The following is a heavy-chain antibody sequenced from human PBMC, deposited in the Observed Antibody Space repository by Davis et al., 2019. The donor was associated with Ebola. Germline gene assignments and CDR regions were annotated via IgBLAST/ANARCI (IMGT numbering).Heavy chain of an antibody. D-gene: IGHD6-19*01. V-gene: IGHV1-69*04. CDR1: GGTFSSYA. J-gene: IGHJ4*02. Sequence: SVKVSCKASGGTFSSYAISWVRQAPGQGLEWMGRIIPILGIANYAQKFQGRVTITADKSTSTAYMELSSLRSEDTAVYYCARIAVAGYFDYWGQGTLVTVSS. CDR3: ARIAVAGYFDY. CDR2: IIPILGIA.